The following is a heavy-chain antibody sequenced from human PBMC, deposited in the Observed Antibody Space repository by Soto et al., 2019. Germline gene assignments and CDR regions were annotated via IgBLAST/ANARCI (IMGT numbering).Heavy chain of an antibody. Sequence: SVKVSCKASGGTFSSYTISWVRQAPGQGLEWMGRIIPILGIANYAQKFQGRVTITADKSTSTAYMELSSLRSEDTAVYYCATQSPHSSGWLDYWGQGTLVTVSS. J-gene: IGHJ4*02. V-gene: IGHV1-69*02. CDR2: IIPILGIA. D-gene: IGHD6-19*01. CDR1: GGTFSSYT. CDR3: ATQSPHSSGWLDY.